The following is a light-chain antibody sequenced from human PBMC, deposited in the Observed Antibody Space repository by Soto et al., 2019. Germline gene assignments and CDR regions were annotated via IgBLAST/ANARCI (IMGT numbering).Light chain of an antibody. CDR1: QSVSSS. CDR2: DTS. CDR3: QQYVHWPPGA. V-gene: IGKV3-15*01. Sequence: EIVVTQSPATLSVSPGKRVTLSCRASQSVSSSLAWYQQRPGQAPRLLIYDTSTRAAGIAARFSGSGSGTEFTLTISSLQSEDSAVYYCQQYVHWPPGAFGQGTTVEIK. J-gene: IGKJ1*01.